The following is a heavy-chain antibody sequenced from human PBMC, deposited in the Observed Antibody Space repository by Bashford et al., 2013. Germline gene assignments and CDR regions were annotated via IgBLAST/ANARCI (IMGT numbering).Heavy chain of an antibody. D-gene: IGHD3-22*01. CDR2: INPESGGT. V-gene: IGHV1-2*02. J-gene: IGHJ4*02. Sequence: VASVKVSCKALQYTFTGYYLHWVRQAPGQGLEWMGWINPESGGTNYAQKFQGRVTMTRDTSISTAYMELSRLRSDDTAIYYCARIPRDYYATGGYSDCWGQGTLVTVSS. CDR1: QYTFTGYY. CDR3: ARIPRDYYATGGYSDC.